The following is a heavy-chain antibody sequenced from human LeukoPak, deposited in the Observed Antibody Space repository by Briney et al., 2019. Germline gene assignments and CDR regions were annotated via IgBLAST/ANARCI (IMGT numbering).Heavy chain of an antibody. D-gene: IGHD6-13*01. CDR3: ARQGAAGKYYYYYMDV. J-gene: IGHJ6*03. Sequence: KYGESLKISCQGSGYNFPIYWIGWVRQMPGQGLEWMGIIYPDDSNTIYGPSFQGQVTISADKSINTAYLEWSSLKASDTAIYYCARQGAAGKYYYYYMDVWGKGTTVTVSS. CDR1: GYNFPIYW. CDR2: IYPDDSNT. V-gene: IGHV5-51*01.